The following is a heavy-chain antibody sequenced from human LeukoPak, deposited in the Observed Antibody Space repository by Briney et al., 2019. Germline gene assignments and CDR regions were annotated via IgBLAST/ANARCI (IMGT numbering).Heavy chain of an antibody. CDR2: IRYDGSNK. V-gene: IGHV3-30*02. D-gene: IGHD6-13*01. J-gene: IGHJ4*02. Sequence: PGGSLRLSCAASGFTVSTNYMSWVRQAPGKGLEWVAFIRYDGSNKYYAGSVKGRFTISGDNSKNTLYLQMNSLRADDTAIYYCAQNTRGTSWYAPGDYWGQGTLVTVSS. CDR3: AQNTRGTSWYAPGDY. CDR1: GFTVSTNY.